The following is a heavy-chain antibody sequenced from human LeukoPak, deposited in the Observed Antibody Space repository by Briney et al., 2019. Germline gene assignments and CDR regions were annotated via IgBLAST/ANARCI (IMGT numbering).Heavy chain of an antibody. Sequence: SETLSLTCAVCVDSISIYYWSCIRQPPGKGLECIGYIYYSVSTNYNPSLKSPVTISGDTSKNQFSLKLSSVTAPDPAVYYRARTGSYGSGSGWFDSWGQGTLVTVSS. CDR2: IYYSVST. CDR1: VDSISIYY. D-gene: IGHD3-10*01. CDR3: ARTGSYGSGSGWFDS. V-gene: IGHV4-59*08. J-gene: IGHJ5*01.